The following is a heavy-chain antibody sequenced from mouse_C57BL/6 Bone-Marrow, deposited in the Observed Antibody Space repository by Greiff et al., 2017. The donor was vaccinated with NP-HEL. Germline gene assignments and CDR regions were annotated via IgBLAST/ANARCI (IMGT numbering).Heavy chain of an antibody. J-gene: IGHJ2*01. CDR3: ARWGGPDY. V-gene: IGHV1-82*01. CDR1: GYAFSSSW. Sequence: VQLQQSGPELVKPGASVKISCKASGYAFSSSWMNWVKQRPGKGLEWIGRIYPGDGDTNYNGKFKGKATLTAEKSSSTSYMQLSSLTSEDSAVYFCARWGGPDYWGQGTTLTVSS. CDR2: IYPGDGDT.